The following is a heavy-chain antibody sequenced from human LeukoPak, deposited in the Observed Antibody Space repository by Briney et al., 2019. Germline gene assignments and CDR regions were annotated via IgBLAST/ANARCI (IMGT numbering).Heavy chain of an antibody. CDR1: GFTFSSYD. CDR3: ARVAEDSSGWYYFDY. J-gene: IGHJ4*02. CDR2: IGTAGDT. Sequence: GGSLRLSCAASGFTFSSYDMHWVRQATGKGLEWVSAIGTAGDTCYPGSVKGRFTISRENAKNSLYLQMNSLRAGDTAVYYCARVAEDSSGWYYFDYWGQGTLVTVSS. V-gene: IGHV3-13*01. D-gene: IGHD6-19*01.